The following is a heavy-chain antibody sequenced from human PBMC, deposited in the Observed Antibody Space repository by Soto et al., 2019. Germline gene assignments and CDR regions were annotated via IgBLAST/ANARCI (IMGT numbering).Heavy chain of an antibody. V-gene: IGHV3-49*04. D-gene: IGHD6-13*01. J-gene: IGHJ4*02. CDR3: TRGRGTSGWYADY. CDR1: GFVFGDYA. CDR2: VRSETYGAST. Sequence: GGSLRLSCSASGFVFGDYAVTWVRQAPGKGLEWVGVVRSETYGASTEYAASVKGRFRISRDDSESIAYLQMTNLKTEDTAVYYCTRGRGTSGWYADYWGKGIRVTVS.